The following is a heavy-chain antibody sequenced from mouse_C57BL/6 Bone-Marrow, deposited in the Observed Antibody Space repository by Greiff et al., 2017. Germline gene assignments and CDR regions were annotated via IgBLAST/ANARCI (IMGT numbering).Heavy chain of an antibody. CDR1: GFTFRSYG. J-gene: IGHJ3*01. Sequence: EVKLMESGGDLVKPGGSLKLSCAASGFTFRSYGMSWVRQTPDKRLEWVATISSGGSYTYSPDSVKGRFTISRDNAKNTLYLQRSSLKSEYTAMYYCARPHDGDYAWFAYWGQGTLVTVSA. V-gene: IGHV5-6*01. D-gene: IGHD2-3*01. CDR3: ARPHDGDYAWFAY. CDR2: ISSGGSYT.